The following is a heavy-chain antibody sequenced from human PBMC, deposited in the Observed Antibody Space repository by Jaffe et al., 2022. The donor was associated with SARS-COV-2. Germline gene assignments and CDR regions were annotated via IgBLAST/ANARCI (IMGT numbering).Heavy chain of an antibody. V-gene: IGHV3-30*01. J-gene: IGHJ4*02. CDR1: GFTFSNYA. CDR2: ISSDGSAE. CDR3: ARVYCAGDCYSHTLDS. D-gene: IGHD2-21*02. Sequence: QVQLVESGGGVVQPGRSLRLSCAASGFTFSNYAIHWVRQAPGKGLQWVALISSDGSAEYYADSLKGRFTISRDNSKNTVYLQMNSLRAEDTAVFFCARVYCAGDCYSHTLDSWGQGTLVTVSS.